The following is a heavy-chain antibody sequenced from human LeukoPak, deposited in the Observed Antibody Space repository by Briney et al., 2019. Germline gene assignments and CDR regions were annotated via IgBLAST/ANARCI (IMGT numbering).Heavy chain of an antibody. Sequence: GGSLGLSCAASGFNVSGNYMSWVRQAPGKGLEWVSVLYSGGTTYYADSVKGRFTISRDNSRNTVFLQMNSLRVEDTALYYCAKAAGHDNRDDSFDIWGQGTMVTVSP. CDR1: GFNVSGNY. V-gene: IGHV3-53*01. CDR2: LYSGGTT. D-gene: IGHD3-22*01. J-gene: IGHJ3*02. CDR3: AKAAGHDNRDDSFDI.